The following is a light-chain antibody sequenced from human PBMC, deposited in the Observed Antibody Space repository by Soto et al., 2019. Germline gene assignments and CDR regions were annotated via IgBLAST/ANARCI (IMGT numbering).Light chain of an antibody. Sequence: EIVLTQSPGTLSLSPGERATLSCRASQSVSSSYLAWYQQKPGQAPRLLIYDASSRATGIPDRFSGSGSGTDFTLTINRLEPEDFAVYYCQQSGTFGQGTKVDIK. J-gene: IGKJ2*02. CDR2: DAS. CDR1: QSVSSSY. V-gene: IGKV3-20*01. CDR3: QQSGT.